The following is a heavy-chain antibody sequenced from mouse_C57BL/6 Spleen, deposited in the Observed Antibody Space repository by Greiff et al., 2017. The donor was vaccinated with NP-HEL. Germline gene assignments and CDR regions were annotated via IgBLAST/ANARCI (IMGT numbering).Heavy chain of an antibody. D-gene: IGHD1-1*01. CDR3: ARPGRDLLLRSFAY. CDR1: GYAFSSSW. J-gene: IGHJ3*01. Sequence: QVQLQQSGPELVKPGASVKISCKASGYAFSSSWMNWVKQRPGKGLEWIGRIYPGDGDTNYNGKFKGKATLTADKSSSTAYMQLSSLTSEDSAVYFCARPGRDLLLRSFAYWGQGTLVTVSA. CDR2: IYPGDGDT. V-gene: IGHV1-82*01.